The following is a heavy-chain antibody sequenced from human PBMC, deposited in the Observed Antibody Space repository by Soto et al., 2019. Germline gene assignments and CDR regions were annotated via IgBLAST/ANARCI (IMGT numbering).Heavy chain of an antibody. J-gene: IGHJ4*02. V-gene: IGHV3-33*01. Sequence: QVQLVESGGGWVQPGRSRRPSCAPLGFTLSANASHWVRQAPGKGLEGLAVIWYDGSNKYYADSVKGRFTISRDNSKNTLYLQMNSLRAEDTAVYYCARWGIAAGDYWGQGTLVTVSS. CDR1: GFTLSANA. D-gene: IGHD6-13*01. CDR3: ARWGIAAGDY. CDR2: IWYDGSNK.